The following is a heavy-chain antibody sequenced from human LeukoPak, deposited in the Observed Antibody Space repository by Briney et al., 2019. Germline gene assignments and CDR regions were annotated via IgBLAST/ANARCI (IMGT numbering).Heavy chain of an antibody. CDR1: GFTFSSYS. CDR2: IKSDGSST. J-gene: IGHJ3*02. V-gene: IGHV3-74*01. Sequence: GGSLRLSCAASGFTFSSYSMHWVRHAPGKGPVWVSRIKSDGSSTSYADSVKGRFTISRDNAKTTLYLQMNSLRAEDTAVYYCAKSDVFDIWGQGTMVTVSS. CDR3: AKSDVFDI.